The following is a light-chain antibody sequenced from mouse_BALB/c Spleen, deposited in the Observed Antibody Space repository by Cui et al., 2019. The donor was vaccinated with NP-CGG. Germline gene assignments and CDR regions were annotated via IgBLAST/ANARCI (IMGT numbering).Light chain of an antibody. Sequence: AVVTQESAITTSPGETVTLTCRSSTGAVTTSNYANWVQEKPDHLFTGLIGGTNNRVPGVPARFSGSLIGDKAALTITGAQTEDEAMYFCALWYSNHWVFGGGTKLTVL. CDR1: TGAVTTSNY. J-gene: IGLJ1*01. V-gene: IGLV1*01. CDR2: GTN. CDR3: ALWYSNHWV.